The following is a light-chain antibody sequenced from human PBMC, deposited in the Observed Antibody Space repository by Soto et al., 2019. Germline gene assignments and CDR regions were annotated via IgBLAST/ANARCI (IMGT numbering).Light chain of an antibody. J-gene: IGLJ2*01. CDR2: EVN. CDR3: SSYAGVKNFVV. V-gene: IGLV2-8*01. Sequence: QSALTQPPSASGSPGQSVTISCTGSDSDIGTYIYVSWYQQHPGKGPKLILYEVNKRPSGVPDSFSGSRSGNTASLTVSGLRIEDVADYFCSSYAGVKNFVVFGGGTKLTVL. CDR1: DSDIGTYIY.